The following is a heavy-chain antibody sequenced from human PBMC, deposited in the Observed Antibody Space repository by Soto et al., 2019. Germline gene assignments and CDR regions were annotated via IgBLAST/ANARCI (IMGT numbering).Heavy chain of an antibody. J-gene: IGHJ6*02. CDR2: QSYRTKWNN. V-gene: IGHV6-1*01. Sequence: SPTPSLTCAISGDCVSSNRAAWNWIRQSATRGLEWLGRQSYRTKWNNDYELSVKRRITINPDTPKTQSSLHLYSVTPKDTAVCYCTGITSFRGMDVWGQGTPVTVSS. CDR1: GDCVSSNRAA. CDR3: TGITSFRGMDV. D-gene: IGHD3-10*01.